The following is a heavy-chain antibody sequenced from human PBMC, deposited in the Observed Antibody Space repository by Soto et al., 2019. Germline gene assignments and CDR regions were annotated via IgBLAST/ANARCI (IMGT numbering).Heavy chain of an antibody. V-gene: IGHV3-48*03. CDR1: GVTFSSYE. D-gene: IGHD6-19*01. CDR2: INVGGDTR. CDR3: ARKSQWLSGYIYHGMDV. Sequence: GGSLRLFSAASGVTFSSYELNWVRRAAGKGLEWVSYINVGGDTRHYADSVRGRFTISRDDAKGSLYLQMDSLSVEDTAVYVCARKSQWLSGYIYHGMDVWSQGTSVTVSS. J-gene: IGHJ6*02.